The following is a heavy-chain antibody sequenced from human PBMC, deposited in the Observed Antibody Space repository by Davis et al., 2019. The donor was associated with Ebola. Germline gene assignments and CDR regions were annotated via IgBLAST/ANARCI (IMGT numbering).Heavy chain of an antibody. CDR1: GYTFTSYD. V-gene: IGHV1-8*01. J-gene: IGHJ3*02. D-gene: IGHD3/OR15-3a*01. CDR3: ARGSRTLDI. Sequence: AASVKVSCKASGYTFTSYDINWVRQATGQGLEWMGWMNPKSGNTGYAQKFQARVSMTRNTSISTAYMELNSLRSEDTAVYYCARGSRTLDIWGQGTVVTVSS. CDR2: MNPKSGNT.